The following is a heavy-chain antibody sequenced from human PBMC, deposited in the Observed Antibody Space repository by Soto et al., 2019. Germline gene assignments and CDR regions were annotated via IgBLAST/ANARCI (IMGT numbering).Heavy chain of an antibody. CDR3: ERLRGHFEY. CDR2: INHSGST. CDR1: GGSFSGHY. Sequence: SETLSLTCAVNGGSFSGHYWIWIRQPPGKGLEWIGEINHSGSTNYNPSLKSRVTISVDTSKNQFSLRLSSVTAADTAVYYCERLRGHFEYWGQGTLVTVSS. J-gene: IGHJ4*01. V-gene: IGHV4-34*01. D-gene: IGHD3-16*01.